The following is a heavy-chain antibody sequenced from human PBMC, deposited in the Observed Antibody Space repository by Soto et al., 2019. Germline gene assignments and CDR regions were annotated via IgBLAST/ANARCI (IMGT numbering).Heavy chain of an antibody. CDR2: IYYSGST. CDR3: ARTYSNYAYYYYYMDF. V-gene: IGHV4-59*08. D-gene: IGHD4-4*01. J-gene: IGHJ6*03. CDR1: CGSISGYY. Sequence: SETLSLTCTVSCGSISGYYWSWIRQPPGKGLEWIGYIYYSGSTNYNPSLKSRVTISVDTSKNQFSLKLSSVTAADTAVYYCARTYSNYAYYYYYMDFWGKGTTVTVSS.